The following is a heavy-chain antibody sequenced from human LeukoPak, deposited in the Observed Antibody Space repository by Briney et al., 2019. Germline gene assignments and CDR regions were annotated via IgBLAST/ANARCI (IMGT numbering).Heavy chain of an antibody. D-gene: IGHD2-15*01. CDR2: IYSGGST. CDR1: GFTVSSNY. J-gene: IGHJ4*02. V-gene: IGHV3-66*01. Sequence: GGSLRLSCAASGFTVSSNYMSWVRQAPGKGLEWVSVIYSGGSTYYADSVKGRFTISRDNSKNTLYLQMNSLRAEDTAVYYCARDRVDCSGGSCYSDYWGQGTLVTVSS. CDR3: ARDRVDCSGGSCYSDY.